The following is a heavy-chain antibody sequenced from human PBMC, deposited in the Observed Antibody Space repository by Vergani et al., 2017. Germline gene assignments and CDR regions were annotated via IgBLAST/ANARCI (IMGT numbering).Heavy chain of an antibody. CDR2: LYYSGST. J-gene: IGHJ6*02. V-gene: IGHV4-39*01. Sequence: QLQLQESGPGLVKPSETLSLTCTVSGGSISSSSYYWGWIRQPPGKGLEWIGSLYYSGSTYYNPSLKSRVTISVDTSKNQFSLELSSVTAADTAVYYCARHLAYCGGDCYPYYYGMDVWGQGTTVTVSS. D-gene: IGHD2-21*02. CDR1: GGSISSSSYY. CDR3: ARHLAYCGGDCYPYYYGMDV.